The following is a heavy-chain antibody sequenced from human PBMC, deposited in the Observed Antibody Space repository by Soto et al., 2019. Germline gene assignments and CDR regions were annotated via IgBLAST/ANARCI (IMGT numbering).Heavy chain of an antibody. D-gene: IGHD6-19*01. V-gene: IGHV1-3*01. J-gene: IGHJ4*02. CDR1: GYTFTSYA. Sequence: QVQLVQSGAEVKKPGASVKVSCKASGYTFTSYAMHWVRQAPGQRLEWMGWINAGNGNTKYSQKFQGRVTITRDTSASTAYMELSSLRSEDTAVYYCARDAGVIAVAGTFDYWGQGTLVTVSS. CDR2: INAGNGNT. CDR3: ARDAGVIAVAGTFDY.